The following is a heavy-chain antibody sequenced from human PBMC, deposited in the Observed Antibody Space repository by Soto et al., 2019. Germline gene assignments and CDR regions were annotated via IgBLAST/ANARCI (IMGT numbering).Heavy chain of an antibody. CDR3: ARVPGGVRGGGGMDV. D-gene: IGHD3-10*01. V-gene: IGHV3-13*01. CDR2: IGTAGDT. CDR1: GFTFSSYG. J-gene: IGHJ6*04. Sequence: EVQLVESGGGLVQPGGSLRLSCAASGFTFSSYGMHWVRQATGKGLEWVSAIGTAGDTYYPGSVKGRFTISRENAKNSLYLQRNSLRAGDTAVYYCARVPGGVRGGGGMDVWGKGTTVTVSS.